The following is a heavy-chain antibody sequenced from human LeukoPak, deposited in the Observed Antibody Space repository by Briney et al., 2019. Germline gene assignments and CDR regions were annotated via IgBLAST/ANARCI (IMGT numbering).Heavy chain of an antibody. CDR1: GFIFSNYA. V-gene: IGHV3-23*01. CDR2: ITSGGRNT. CDR3: ARDPPDCRGTDCLLFQY. D-gene: IGHD2-15*01. Sequence: GGSLRLSCAASGFIFSNYAMSWVRQAPGKGLEWVSMITSGGRNTYYADSVKGRFTISRDNSRNTLYLQLNSLRDEDTALYYCARDPPDCRGTDCLLFQYWGQGTLVTVSS. J-gene: IGHJ4*02.